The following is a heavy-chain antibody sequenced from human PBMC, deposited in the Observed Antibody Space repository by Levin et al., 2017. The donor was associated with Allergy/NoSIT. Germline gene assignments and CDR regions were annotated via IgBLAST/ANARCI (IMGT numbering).Heavy chain of an antibody. D-gene: IGHD5-12*01. Sequence: GGSLRLSCAASGFTFSSYGMHWVRQAPGKGLEWVAVISYDGSNKYYADSVKGRFTISRDNSKNTLYLQMNSLRAEDTAVYYCAKDLATTRGYFDYWGQGTLVTVSS. CDR1: GFTFSSYG. V-gene: IGHV3-30*18. CDR2: ISYDGSNK. CDR3: AKDLATTRGYFDY. J-gene: IGHJ4*02.